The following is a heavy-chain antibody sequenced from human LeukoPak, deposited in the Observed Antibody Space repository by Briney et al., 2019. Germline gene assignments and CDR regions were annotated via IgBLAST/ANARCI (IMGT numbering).Heavy chain of an antibody. J-gene: IGHJ3*02. CDR2: IIPIFGTA. CDR1: GGTFSSYA. CDR3: ASDLYYYDSSGYSPPDAFDI. Sequence: GASVKVSCKASGGTFSSYAISWVRQAPGQGLEWMGGIIPIFGTANYAQKFQGRVTITADESTSTAYMELGSLRSEETAVYYCASDLYYYDSSGYSPPDAFDIWGQVTMVTVSS. D-gene: IGHD3-22*01. V-gene: IGHV1-69*13.